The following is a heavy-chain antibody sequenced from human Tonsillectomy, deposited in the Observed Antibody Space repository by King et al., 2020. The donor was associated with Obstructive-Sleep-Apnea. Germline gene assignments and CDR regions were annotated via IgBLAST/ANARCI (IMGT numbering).Heavy chain of an antibody. CDR2: IKSKTDGGTT. J-gene: IGHJ4*02. V-gene: IGHV3-15*01. CDR3: TTDVQIFGVVITYYFDY. D-gene: IGHD3-3*01. Sequence: VQLVESGGGLVKPGGSLRLSCAASGFTFSNAWMSWVRQAPGKGLEWVGRIKSKTDGGTTDYAAPVKGRFTISRDDSKNTLYLQMNSLKTEDKAVYYCTTDVQIFGVVITYYFDYWGQGTLVTVSS. CDR1: GFTFSNAW.